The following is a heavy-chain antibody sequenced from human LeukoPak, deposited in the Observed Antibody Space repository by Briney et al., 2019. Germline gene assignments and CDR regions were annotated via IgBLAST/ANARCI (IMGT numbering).Heavy chain of an antibody. D-gene: IGHD3-22*01. V-gene: IGHV4-61*02. CDR3: AREGSIYYSDSSGYLGY. CDR2: IYSGGRT. J-gene: IGHJ4*02. CDR1: GDSINSGPYY. Sequence: PSQTLSLTCTVSGDSINSGPYYWSWIRQPAGKGLGWIGRIYSGGRTNYNPSLKSRVTISVDTSKNQFSLKLSSVTAADTAVYYCAREGSIYYSDSSGYLGYWGQGTLVTVSS.